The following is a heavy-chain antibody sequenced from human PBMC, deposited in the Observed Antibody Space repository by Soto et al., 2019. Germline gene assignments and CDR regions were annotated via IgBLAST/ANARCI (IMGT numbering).Heavy chain of an antibody. Sequence: EVQLVEAGGGLVQPGGSLRLSCAVSGFTVNSNYRSWVRQAPGQGLGWVSGIYSDGSRYYADSVKGRFIISRDNSNNTLYFQMNSLRADNTAVYYCATLTKYVILPGVDPCWGQGTRVTVSS. CDR2: IYSDGSR. CDR1: GFTVNSNY. J-gene: IGHJ4*02. D-gene: IGHD3-9*01. CDR3: ATLTKYVILPGVDPC. V-gene: IGHV3-66*01.